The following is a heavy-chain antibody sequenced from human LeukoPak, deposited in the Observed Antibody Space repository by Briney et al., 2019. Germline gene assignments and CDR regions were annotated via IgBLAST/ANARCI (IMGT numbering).Heavy chain of an antibody. CDR1: GFTFNTFA. CDR2: MIGVGTT. V-gene: IGHV3-23*01. Sequence: GGSLRLSCAASGFTFNTFAMTWVRQAPGKGLEWVAGMIGVGTTYYADSVKGRLILSKDNSKKTVYLQMNSLRVEDTAIYYCARDLHYNDGRWEFDPWGQGTLVTVSS. D-gene: IGHD5-24*01. CDR3: ARDLHYNDGRWEFDP. J-gene: IGHJ5*02.